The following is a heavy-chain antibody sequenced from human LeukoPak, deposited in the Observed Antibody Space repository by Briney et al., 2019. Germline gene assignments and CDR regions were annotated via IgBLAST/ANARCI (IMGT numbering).Heavy chain of an antibody. Sequence: GESLKISCKGAGYTFTNYCIGWVRQMPGKGLEWMGIICPGDSDTRYSPSFQGQVTISADRSISTAYLQWSSLRASDTAMYYCARSPRASQTGLGYWGQGTLVTVSS. CDR1: GYTFTNYC. CDR2: ICPGDSDT. D-gene: IGHD3-9*01. CDR3: ARSPRASQTGLGY. V-gene: IGHV5-51*01. J-gene: IGHJ4*02.